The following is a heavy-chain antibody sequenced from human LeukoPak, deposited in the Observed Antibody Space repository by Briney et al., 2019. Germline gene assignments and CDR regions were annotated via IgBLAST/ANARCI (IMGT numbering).Heavy chain of an antibody. Sequence: SSVTVSCKVSGYTLTELSMHWVRQAPGKGLEGMGGFDPEDGETIYAQKLQGRVTMTEDTSKDTAYMELNRLRSEDTGVYYRATRGGVGLYFDLWGRGTLVTVSS. CDR2: FDPEDGET. CDR3: ATRGGVGLYFDL. CDR1: GYTLTELS. V-gene: IGHV1-24*01. J-gene: IGHJ2*01. D-gene: IGHD3-16*01.